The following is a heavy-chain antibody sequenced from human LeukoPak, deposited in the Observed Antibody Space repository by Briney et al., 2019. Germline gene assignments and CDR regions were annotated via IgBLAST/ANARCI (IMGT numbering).Heavy chain of an antibody. D-gene: IGHD4-17*01. V-gene: IGHV3-11*04. CDR3: ARDHYGDYVVDY. J-gene: IGHJ4*02. CDR2: ISRSGSTK. Sequence: GGSLRLSCAASGFTFSDYNMRWIRQAPGKGLEWVSSISRSGSTKYYADSVKGRFTISRDNAKNSLYLQMNSLRAEDTAVYYCARDHYGDYVVDYWGQGTLVTVSS. CDR1: GFTFSDYN.